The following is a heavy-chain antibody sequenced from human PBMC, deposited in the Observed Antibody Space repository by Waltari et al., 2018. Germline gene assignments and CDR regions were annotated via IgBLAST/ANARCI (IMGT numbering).Heavy chain of an antibody. V-gene: IGHV3-7*01. CDR3: ARVRRETPPDDAFDI. D-gene: IGHD2-15*01. CDR1: GGSISSSSYY. Sequence: LQLQESGPGLVKPSETLSLTCTVSGGSISSSSYYWGWVRQAPGKGLEWVANIKQDGSEKYYVDSVKGRFTISRDNAKNSLYLQMNSLRAEDTAVYYCARVRRETPPDDAFDIWGQGTMVTVSS. J-gene: IGHJ3*02. CDR2: IKQDGSEK.